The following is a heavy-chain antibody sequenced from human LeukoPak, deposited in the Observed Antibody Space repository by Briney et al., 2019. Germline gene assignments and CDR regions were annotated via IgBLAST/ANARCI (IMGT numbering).Heavy chain of an antibody. CDR3: ARFIASPGPDAFDI. CDR1: GFNSGNYW. CDR2: IKQDGIET. Sequence: PGGSLRLSCAASGFNSGNYWMSWVRQAPGQRLEWLANIKQDGIETYYLDSVKGRFTISRDGARNSVYLQMNSLRADETAVYFCARFIASPGPDAFDIWGQGTLVTVSS. D-gene: IGHD6-13*01. J-gene: IGHJ3*02. V-gene: IGHV3-7*01.